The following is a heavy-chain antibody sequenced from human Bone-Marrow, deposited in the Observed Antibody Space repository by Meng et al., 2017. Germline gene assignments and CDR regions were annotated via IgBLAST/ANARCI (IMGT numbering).Heavy chain of an antibody. Sequence: QLVQCGCALKMPGPSVKVYIKASGSTYTNYGITWVRQAPGQGLEWMGWISAYNGNTNYAQTLQGRLTMTTDTSTSTAYMELRSLRSDDTAVYYCARVEVGITSGDYWGQGTLVTVSS. J-gene: IGHJ4*02. V-gene: IGHV1-18*01. CDR2: ISAYNGNT. D-gene: IGHD3-22*01. CDR1: GSTYTNYG. CDR3: ARVEVGITSGDY.